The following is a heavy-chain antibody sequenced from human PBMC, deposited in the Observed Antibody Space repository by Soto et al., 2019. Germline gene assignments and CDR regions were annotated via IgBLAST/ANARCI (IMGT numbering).Heavy chain of an antibody. CDR2: ISAYNGNT. D-gene: IGHD4-17*01. J-gene: IGHJ4*02. Sequence: ASVKVSCKASGYTFTSYYMHWVRQAPGQGLEWMGWISAYNGNTNYAQKLQGRVTMTTDTSTSTAYMELRSLRSDDTAVYYCARIRDSHTVTFDYWGQGTLVTVSS. CDR3: ARIRDSHTVTFDY. V-gene: IGHV1-18*04. CDR1: GYTFTSYY.